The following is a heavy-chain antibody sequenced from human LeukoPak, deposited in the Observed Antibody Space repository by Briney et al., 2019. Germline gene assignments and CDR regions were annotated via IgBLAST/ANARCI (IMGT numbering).Heavy chain of an antibody. Sequence: SETLSLTCTVSGGSISSSSYYSGWIRQPPGKGLEWIGRIYYSGSTYYNPSLKRRLTISVDTSKNQFSLKLSPVTAADAAVYYCTRLYYDILTGYYNSFDYWGQGTLVTVSS. V-gene: IGHV4-39*01. CDR3: TRLYYDILTGYYNSFDY. D-gene: IGHD3-9*01. CDR2: IYYSGST. J-gene: IGHJ4*02. CDR1: GGSISSSSYY.